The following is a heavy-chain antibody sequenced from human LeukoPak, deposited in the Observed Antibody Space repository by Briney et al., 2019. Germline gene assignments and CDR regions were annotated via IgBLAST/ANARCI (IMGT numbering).Heavy chain of an antibody. CDR3: ARLGVGVPTIPVGYYYYYGMDV. Sequence: PSETLSLTCTVSGGSISSHYWGWIRQPPGKGLEWIGYISYSGSTNYNPSLKSRVTISVDTSKNQFSLKLSSVTAADTAVYYCARLGVGVPTIPVGYYYYYGMDVWGQGTTVTVSS. V-gene: IGHV4-59*08. CDR1: GGSISSHY. J-gene: IGHJ6*02. CDR2: ISYSGST. D-gene: IGHD1-26*01.